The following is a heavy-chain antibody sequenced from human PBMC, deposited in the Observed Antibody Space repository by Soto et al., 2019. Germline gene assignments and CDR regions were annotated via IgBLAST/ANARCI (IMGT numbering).Heavy chain of an antibody. Sequence: SETLSLTCVVSGGSISNTNWWSWVRQPPAKGLEWIGEIFPSGSTNYNPSLKSRVTMSVDRSKNQISLELSSVTASDTAMYYCATYSSSRFAFAFDIWGQGTLLTISS. D-gene: IGHD6-13*01. V-gene: IGHV4-4*02. CDR2: IFPSGST. CDR3: ATYSSSRFAFAFDI. J-gene: IGHJ3*02. CDR1: GGSISNTNW.